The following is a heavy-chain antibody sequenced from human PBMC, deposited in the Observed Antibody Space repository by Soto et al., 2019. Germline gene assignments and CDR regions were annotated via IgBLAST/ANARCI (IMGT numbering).Heavy chain of an antibody. CDR2: ISAYNNNT. CDR1: GYTFTSYS. CDR3: ARDGSYYDSSGYLVYALDI. V-gene: IGHV1-18*01. J-gene: IGHJ3*02. Sequence: ASVKVSCKASGYTFTSYSISWVRQAPGQGLEWVGWISAYNNNTNYAQKLQGRVTMTTDTSTSTAYMELWSLRSDDTAVYYCARDGSYYDSSGYLVYALDIWGQGTMVTVSS. D-gene: IGHD3-22*01.